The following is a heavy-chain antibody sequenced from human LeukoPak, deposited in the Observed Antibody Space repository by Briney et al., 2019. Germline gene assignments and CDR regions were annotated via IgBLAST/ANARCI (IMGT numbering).Heavy chain of an antibody. J-gene: IGHJ6*02. V-gene: IGHV3-21*01. Sequence: PGGPLRLSCAASGFTFSSYSMNWVRQAPGKGLEWVSSISSSSSYIYYADSVKGRFTISRDNAKNSLYLQMNSLRAEDTAVYYCARGGYCSSTSCYLDAMDVWGQGTTVTVSS. D-gene: IGHD2-2*01. CDR3: ARGGYCSSTSCYLDAMDV. CDR1: GFTFSSYS. CDR2: ISSSSSYI.